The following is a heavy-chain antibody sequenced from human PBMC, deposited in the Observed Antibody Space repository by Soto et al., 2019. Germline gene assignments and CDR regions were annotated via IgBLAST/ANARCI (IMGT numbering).Heavy chain of an antibody. V-gene: IGHV3-30-3*01. CDR3: ARRGIVVVPAAQYLGGFDY. Sequence: ESGGGVVQPGRSLRLSCAASGFTFSSYAMHWVRQAPGKGLEWVAVISYDGSNKYYADSVKGRFTISRDNSKNTLYLQMNSLRAEDTAVYYCARRGIVVVPAAQYLGGFDYWGQGTLVTVSS. CDR1: GFTFSSYA. CDR2: ISYDGSNK. D-gene: IGHD2-2*01. J-gene: IGHJ4*02.